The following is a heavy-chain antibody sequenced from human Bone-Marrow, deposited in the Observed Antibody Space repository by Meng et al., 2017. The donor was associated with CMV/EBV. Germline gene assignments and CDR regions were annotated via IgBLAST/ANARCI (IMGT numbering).Heavy chain of an antibody. V-gene: IGHV3-48*04. CDR3: ASEIGNYYKISGYYFLGYFEC. D-gene: IGHD3-22*01. Sequence: GGSLRLSCAASGFRFSDHSMNWVRQAPGKGLEWVSYISGRSNTIYYADSVKVRFTISRDNARNSLFLQMSSLRAEDTAVYYCASEIGNYYKISGYYFLGYFECWGQGTQVTVSS. CDR2: ISGRSNTI. J-gene: IGHJ4*02. CDR1: GFRFSDHS.